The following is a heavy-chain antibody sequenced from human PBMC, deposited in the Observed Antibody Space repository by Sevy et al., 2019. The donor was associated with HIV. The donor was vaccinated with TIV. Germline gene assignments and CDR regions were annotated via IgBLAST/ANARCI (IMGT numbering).Heavy chain of an antibody. CDR3: YLPAAPAWPFGY. V-gene: IGHV3-48*03. CDR2: ISSSGSTI. Sequence: GGSLRLSCAASGFTFSSYEMNWVRQAPGKGLEWVSYISSSGSTIYYADSVKGRFTISRDNAKNSLYLQMNSLRAEDTAVYYCYLPAAPAWPFGYWGQGTLVTVSS. CDR1: GFTFSSYE. J-gene: IGHJ4*02. D-gene: IGHD2-2*01.